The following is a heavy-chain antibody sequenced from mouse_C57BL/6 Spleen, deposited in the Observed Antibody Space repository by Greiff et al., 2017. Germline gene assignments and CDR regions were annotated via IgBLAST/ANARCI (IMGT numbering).Heavy chain of an antibody. CDR1: GYTFTSYW. Sequence: QVQLQQPGAELVRPGSSVKLSCKASGYTFTSYWMHWVKQRPIQGLEWIGNIDPSDSETHYNQKFKDKATLTVDKSSSTAYMQLSSLTSEDSAVYYCASIYYGYDYYAMDYWGQGTSVTVSS. V-gene: IGHV1-52*01. CDR3: ASIYYGYDYYAMDY. J-gene: IGHJ4*01. CDR2: IDPSDSET. D-gene: IGHD2-2*01.